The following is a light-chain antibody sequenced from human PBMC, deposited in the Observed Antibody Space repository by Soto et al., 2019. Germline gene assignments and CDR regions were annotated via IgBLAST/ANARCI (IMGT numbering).Light chain of an antibody. CDR1: ESVSSNY. CDR2: GAS. Sequence: EIVLTQSPGTLSLSPGERATLSCRASESVSSNYLAWFQQKPGQTPRLLIFGASSRATGFPDRFSGSGSGTDFTLTSSRLEPDDFAVYYCQQYGSSPHTFGQGTKLEIK. V-gene: IGKV3-20*01. CDR3: QQYGSSPHT. J-gene: IGKJ2*01.